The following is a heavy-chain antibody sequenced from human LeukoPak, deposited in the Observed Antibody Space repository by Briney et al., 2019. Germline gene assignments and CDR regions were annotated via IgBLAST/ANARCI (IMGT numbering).Heavy chain of an antibody. CDR2: IIPIFGTA. CDR3: ARDLGGSYYEQSWFDP. V-gene: IGHV1-69*13. CDR1: GGTFSSYT. D-gene: IGHD1-26*01. Sequence: SVKVSCKASGGTFSSYTITWVRQAPGQGLEWMGGIIPIFGTANYAQKFQGRVTVTADESTSTAYMELSSLRSEDTAVYYCARDLGGSYYEQSWFDPWGQGTLVTVSS. J-gene: IGHJ5*02.